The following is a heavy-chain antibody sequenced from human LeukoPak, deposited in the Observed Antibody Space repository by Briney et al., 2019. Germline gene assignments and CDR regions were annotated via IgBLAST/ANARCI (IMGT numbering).Heavy chain of an antibody. CDR3: ARDRLEQPYYYYYMDV. CDR2: IKQDGSEK. J-gene: IGHJ6*03. D-gene: IGHD1/OR15-1a*01. CDR1: GFTFSSYW. V-gene: IGHV3-7*01. Sequence: PGGSLRLSCAASGFTFSSYWMSWVRQAPGKGLEWVVNIKQDGSEKYYVDSVKGRFTISRDNAKNSLYLQMNSLRAEDTAVYYCARDRLEQPYYYYYMDVWGKGTTVTVSS.